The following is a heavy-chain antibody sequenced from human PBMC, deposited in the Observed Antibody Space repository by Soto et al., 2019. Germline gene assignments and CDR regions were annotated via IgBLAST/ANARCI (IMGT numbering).Heavy chain of an antibody. V-gene: IGHV3-23*01. CDR1: GFTFSSYA. J-gene: IGHJ4*02. D-gene: IGHD3-22*01. CDR3: AKGRNYYDRSGYTYYFDY. CDR2: ISGSGGDT. Sequence: GGSLRLSCAASGFTFSSYAMIWVRQAPGKGLEWVSAISGSGGDTYYAVSVKGRFTISRDNSKNTLHLQMNSLRAEDTAVYYCAKGRNYYDRSGYTYYFDYWGQGTLVTVSS.